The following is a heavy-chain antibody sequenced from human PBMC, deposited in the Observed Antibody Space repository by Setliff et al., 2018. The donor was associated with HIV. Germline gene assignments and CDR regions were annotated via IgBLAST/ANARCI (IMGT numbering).Heavy chain of an antibody. Sequence: SETLSLTCTVSGGSFSTYYWSWIRQPAGEGLEYIGRVHSTGTTIYTPSLKSRVTMSVDTSKNQLSLKLRSVTAADTAVYYCARARITMTGGRLEPYAFDRWGQGTKVTV. J-gene: IGHJ3*01. CDR3: ARARITMTGGRLEPYAFDR. CDR2: VHSTGTT. CDR1: GGSFSTYY. V-gene: IGHV4-4*07. D-gene: IGHD3-22*01.